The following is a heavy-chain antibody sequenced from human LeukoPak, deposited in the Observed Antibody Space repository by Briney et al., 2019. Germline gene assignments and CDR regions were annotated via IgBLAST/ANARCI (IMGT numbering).Heavy chain of an antibody. D-gene: IGHD7-27*01. CDR2: IYTSGST. J-gene: IGHJ5*02. Sequence: SGTLSLTCTVSGGSISSGSYYWSWIRQPAGKGLEWIGRIYTSGSTNYNPSLKSRVTISVDTSKNQFSLKLSSVTAADTAVYYCARTWGILYNWFDPWGQGTLVTVSS. V-gene: IGHV4-61*02. CDR3: ARTWGILYNWFDP. CDR1: GGSISSGSYY.